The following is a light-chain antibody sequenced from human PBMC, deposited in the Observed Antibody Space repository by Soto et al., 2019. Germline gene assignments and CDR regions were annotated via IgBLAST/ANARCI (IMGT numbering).Light chain of an antibody. CDR2: LGS. CDR3: RQTRQMPRT. V-gene: IGKV2-28*01. J-gene: IGKJ4*01. CDR1: ESLLYDNGDVF. Sequence: DIVMTQSPLSLPVTPGEPASISCRSSESLLYDNGDVFLDWYVQKPGQPPQLLIYLGSNRASGVHRRFSGIVSGTDFTLQISRVEAEDDGVYYCRQTRQMPRTFGGGTTVAIK.